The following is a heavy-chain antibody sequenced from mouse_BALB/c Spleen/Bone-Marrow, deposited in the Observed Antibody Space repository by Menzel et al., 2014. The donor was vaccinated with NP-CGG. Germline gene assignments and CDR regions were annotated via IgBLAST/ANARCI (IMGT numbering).Heavy chain of an antibody. J-gene: IGHJ1*01. CDR1: GYSFTGYY. V-gene: IGHV1-31*01. Sequence: EVQLQQSGPELVKPGASVKISCKASGYSFTGYYMHWAKQSHGNSLDWIGYIYPYNGVSSYNRKFKGKATLTVDKSSSTAHMELRSLTSDDSAVYYCESRGEHFDVWGAGTTVTVSS. CDR2: IYPYNGVS. CDR3: ESRGEHFDV.